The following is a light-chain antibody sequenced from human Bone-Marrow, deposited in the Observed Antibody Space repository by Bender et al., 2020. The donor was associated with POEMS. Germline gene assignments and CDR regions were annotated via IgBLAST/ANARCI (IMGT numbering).Light chain of an antibody. V-gene: IGLV3-21*02. CDR1: NIGAET. CDR2: DDD. CDR3: QVWHGNSDHFV. J-gene: IGLJ1*01. Sequence: SYELTQPLSVSVAPGQTARISCGGDNIGAETVHWYRQKPGQAPALVVYDDDNRPSGIPERFSGSNSGNTATLTISRVEAGDEADYYCQVWHGNSDHFVFGTGTRVTVL.